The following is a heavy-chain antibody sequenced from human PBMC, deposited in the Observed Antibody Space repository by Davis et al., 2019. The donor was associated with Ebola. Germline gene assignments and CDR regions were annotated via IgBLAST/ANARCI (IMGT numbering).Heavy chain of an antibody. CDR2: ISWNSGSI. D-gene: IGHD2-2*01. CDR1: GFTFDDYA. Sequence: SLKISCAASGFTFDDYAMHWVRQAPGKGLEWVSGISWNSGSIGYADSVKGRFTISRDNAKNSLYLQMNSLRDEDTAVYYCARGGYCSSTSCPYYYYGMDVWGQGTTVTVSS. J-gene: IGHJ6*02. V-gene: IGHV3-9*01. CDR3: ARGGYCSSTSCPYYYYGMDV.